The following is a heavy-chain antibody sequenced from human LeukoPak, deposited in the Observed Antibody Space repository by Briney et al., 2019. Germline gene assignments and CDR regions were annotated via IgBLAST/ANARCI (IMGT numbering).Heavy chain of an antibody. Sequence: SETLSLTCTVSGGSISSGSYYWSWIRQPAGKGLEWIGRIYTSGSTNYNPSLKSRVTISVDTSKNQFTLKLSSVTAADTAVYYCARSYSSSWYDYWGQGTLVTVSS. J-gene: IGHJ4*02. CDR2: IYTSGST. CDR1: GGSISSGSYY. D-gene: IGHD6-13*01. CDR3: ARSYSSSWYDY. V-gene: IGHV4-61*02.